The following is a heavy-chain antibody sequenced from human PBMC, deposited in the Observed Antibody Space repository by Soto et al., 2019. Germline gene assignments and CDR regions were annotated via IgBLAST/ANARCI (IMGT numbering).Heavy chain of an antibody. V-gene: IGHV3-23*01. J-gene: IGHJ6*02. CDR2: ISGSGGST. Sequence: EVQLLESGGGLVQPGGSLRLSCAASGFTFSSYAMSWVRQAPGKGLEWVSAISGSGGSTYYADSVKGRFTISRDNSKNTLYLQMNSLRAEDTAVYYCAKVSVGDYGDYVDGMDVWGQGTTVTVSS. D-gene: IGHD4-17*01. CDR3: AKVSVGDYGDYVDGMDV. CDR1: GFTFSSYA.